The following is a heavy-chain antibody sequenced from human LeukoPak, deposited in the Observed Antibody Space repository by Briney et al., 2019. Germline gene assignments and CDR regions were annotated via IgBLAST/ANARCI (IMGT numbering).Heavy chain of an antibody. Sequence: GESLTISCKGSGYSFTSYWIGWVRQMPGKGLEWMGIIYPGDSDTRYSPSFQGQVTISADKSISTAYLQWSSLKASDTAMYYCARRYYYGSGSYYNWFDPRGQGTLVTVSS. J-gene: IGHJ5*02. CDR3: ARRYYYGSGSYYNWFDP. CDR2: IYPGDSDT. D-gene: IGHD3-10*01. CDR1: GYSFTSYW. V-gene: IGHV5-51*01.